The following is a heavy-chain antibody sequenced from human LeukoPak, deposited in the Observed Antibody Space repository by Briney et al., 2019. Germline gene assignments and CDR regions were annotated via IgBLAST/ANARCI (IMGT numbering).Heavy chain of an antibody. CDR2: ISGSGGST. D-gene: IGHD6-19*01. J-gene: IGHJ4*02. CDR3: AKDLLVRAVAGKGGY. Sequence: PGGSLRLSCAASGFTFSSYAMSWVRQAPGKGLEWVSAISGSGGSTYYADSVKGRFTISRDNSKNTLYLQMNSLRAEDAAVYYCAKDLLVRAVAGKGGYWGQGTLVTVSS. CDR1: GFTFSSYA. V-gene: IGHV3-23*01.